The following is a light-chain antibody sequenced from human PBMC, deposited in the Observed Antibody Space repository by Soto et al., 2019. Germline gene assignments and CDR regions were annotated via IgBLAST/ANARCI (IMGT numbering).Light chain of an antibody. CDR2: STN. CDR3: VLYMGGGISV. J-gene: IGLJ7*01. CDR1: SGSVSTSYY. Sequence: QAVVTQEPSFSVSPGGTVTLTCGLSSGSVSTSYYPSWYQQTPGQAPRTLIYSTNFRSSGVPDRFSGSILGNKAALTITGAQADDESDYYCVLYMGGGISVFGGGTQLTV. V-gene: IGLV8-61*01.